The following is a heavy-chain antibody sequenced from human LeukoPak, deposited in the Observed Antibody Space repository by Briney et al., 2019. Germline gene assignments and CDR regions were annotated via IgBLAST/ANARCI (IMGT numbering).Heavy chain of an antibody. D-gene: IGHD6-6*01. CDR3: ARGPGSSSYYYYGMDV. J-gene: IGHJ6*02. CDR1: GGSISSYY. CDR2: IYYSGST. V-gene: IGHV4-59*01. Sequence: PSETLSLTCTVSGGSISSYYWSWIRQPPGKGLEWIGYIYYSGSTNYNPSLKSRVTISVDTSKNQFSLKLSSVTAADTAVYYCARGPGSSSYYYYGMDVWGQGTTVTVSS.